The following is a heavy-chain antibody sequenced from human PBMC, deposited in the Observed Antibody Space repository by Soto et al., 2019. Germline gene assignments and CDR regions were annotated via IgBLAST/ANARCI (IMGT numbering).Heavy chain of an antibody. D-gene: IGHD1-26*01. CDR2: IWYDGSNK. J-gene: IGHJ3*02. Sequence: PVGSLRLSCAASGFPFSSYGMHWVRQAPGKGLDWVAVIWYDGSNKYYADPAKGRFTISRDNSKNTLYLQMNSLRVEDTAVYYCARAQYSGSYFDACDIWGQGTMVTVSS. CDR3: ARAQYSGSYFDACDI. CDR1: GFPFSSYG. V-gene: IGHV3-33*03.